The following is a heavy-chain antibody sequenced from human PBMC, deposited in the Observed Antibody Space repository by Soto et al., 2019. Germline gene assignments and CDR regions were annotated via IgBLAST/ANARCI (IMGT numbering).Heavy chain of an antibody. D-gene: IGHD6-6*01. CDR2: IISILDIP. Sequence: QVQQVQSGAEVKKPGSSVKVSCEASGGTVSAYTINWVRQAPGQGLEWMGRIISILDIPNYAQKFQGRLTIIADTSTSTTYMELRNLRSEDTATYYCARENGTSSLDYWGQGTLVTVSS. V-gene: IGHV1-69*02. CDR3: ARENGTSSLDY. CDR1: GGTVSAYT. J-gene: IGHJ4*02.